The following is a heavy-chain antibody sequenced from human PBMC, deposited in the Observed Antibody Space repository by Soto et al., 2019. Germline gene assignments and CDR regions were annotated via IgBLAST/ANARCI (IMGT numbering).Heavy chain of an antibody. J-gene: IGHJ6*02. CDR1: GGTFSSYA. D-gene: IGHD3-10*01. Sequence: GASVKVSCKASGGTFSSYAISWVRQAPGQGLEWMGGIIPIFGTANYARKFQGRVTITADESTSTAYMELSSLRSEDTAVYYCARDNHYLSYYYGMDVWGQGTTVTVSS. CDR2: IIPIFGTA. V-gene: IGHV1-69*13. CDR3: ARDNHYLSYYYGMDV.